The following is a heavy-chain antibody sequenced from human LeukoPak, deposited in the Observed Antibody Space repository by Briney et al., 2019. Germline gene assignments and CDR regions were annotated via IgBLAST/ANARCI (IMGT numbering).Heavy chain of an antibody. Sequence: PGGSLTLSCAASGFTFANYAMSWVRQAPGKGLKWVSAISDSGGNTYSADSVRGRFTISRDNSRNTLYLQMNTLSPDDTAVYYCAKLYGSGTYNNYFHYWGQETLVTVSS. CDR2: ISDSGGNT. CDR3: AKLYGSGTYNNYFHY. J-gene: IGHJ4*02. CDR1: GFTFANYA. V-gene: IGHV3-23*01. D-gene: IGHD3-10*01.